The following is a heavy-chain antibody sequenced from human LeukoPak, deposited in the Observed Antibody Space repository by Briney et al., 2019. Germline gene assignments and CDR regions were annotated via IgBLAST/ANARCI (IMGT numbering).Heavy chain of an antibody. CDR3: SKWKAIVLVPAARSPIDY. CDR2: ISGSGVTT. CDR1: GFTFSSYS. Sequence: GGSLRLSCAASGFTFSSYSMNRVRQAPGKGLEWVSAISGSGVTTYYADSVKGRFTISRDNSKHTLYLQMSSLRAEDTAVYYCSKWKAIVLVPAARSPIDYWGQGTLVTVSS. V-gene: IGHV3-23*01. D-gene: IGHD2-2*01. J-gene: IGHJ4*02.